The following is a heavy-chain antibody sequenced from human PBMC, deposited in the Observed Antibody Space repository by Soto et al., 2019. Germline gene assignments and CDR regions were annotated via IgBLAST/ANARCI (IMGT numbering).Heavy chain of an antibody. Sequence: VASVKVSCKASGGTFSSYAISWVRQAPGQGLEWMGGIIPIFGTANYAQKFQGRVTITADKSTSTAYMELSSLRAEDTAVYYCARDQGIVAAAGSMLDGMDVWGQGTTVTVSS. V-gene: IGHV1-69*06. J-gene: IGHJ6*02. CDR2: IIPIFGTA. D-gene: IGHD6-13*01. CDR1: GGTFSSYA. CDR3: ARDQGIVAAAGSMLDGMDV.